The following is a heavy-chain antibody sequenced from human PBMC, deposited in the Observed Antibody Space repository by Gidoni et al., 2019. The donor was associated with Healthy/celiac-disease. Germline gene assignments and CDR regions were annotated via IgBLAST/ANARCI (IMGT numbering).Heavy chain of an antibody. Sequence: EVQLVESGGGLVQPGGSLRLSCAASGFTFSSYAMSWVRQAPGKGLEWVSAISGSGGSTYYADSVKGRFTISRDNSKNTLYLQMNSLRAEDTAVYYCAKDTGFGELLPYYFDYWGQGTLVTVSS. J-gene: IGHJ4*02. CDR3: AKDTGFGELLPYYFDY. D-gene: IGHD3-10*01. V-gene: IGHV3-23*04. CDR1: GFTFSSYA. CDR2: ISGSGGST.